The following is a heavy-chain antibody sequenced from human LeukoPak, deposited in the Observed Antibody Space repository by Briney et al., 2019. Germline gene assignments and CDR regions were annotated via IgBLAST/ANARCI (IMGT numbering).Heavy chain of an antibody. CDR2: ISYDGSNK. Sequence: GRSLRLSCAASGFTFSSYGMHWVRQPPGKGLEWVAVISYDGSNKYYAYSVKGRFTISRDNSKNTMYLQLNSLRAEDTAVYYCARNGGGDPDGDTAMVQLGFDYWGQGTLVTVSS. CDR1: GFTFSSYG. J-gene: IGHJ4*02. V-gene: IGHV3-30*03. CDR3: ARNGGGDPDGDTAMVQLGFDY. D-gene: IGHD5-18*01.